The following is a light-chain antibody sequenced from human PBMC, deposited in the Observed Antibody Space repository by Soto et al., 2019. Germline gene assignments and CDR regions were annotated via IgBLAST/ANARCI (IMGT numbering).Light chain of an antibody. CDR3: QHYGTSPPYT. J-gene: IGKJ2*01. Sequence: EIVLTQSPGTLSLSPGERASLSCRTRQSISSNYLAWYQQRPGQAPSVLIYGASNRATGIPDRFSGSGSGTDFTLTISRLEPEDFAVYYCQHYGTSPPYTFGQGTKLESK. CDR1: QSISSNY. V-gene: IGKV3-20*01. CDR2: GAS.